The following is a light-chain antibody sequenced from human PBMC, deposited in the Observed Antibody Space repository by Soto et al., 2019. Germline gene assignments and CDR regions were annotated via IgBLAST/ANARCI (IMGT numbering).Light chain of an antibody. V-gene: IGKV3-20*01. CDR2: GAS. CDR1: QSISSSY. J-gene: IGKJ1*01. CDR3: QQYGSSSWT. Sequence: EIVLTQSPGTLSLSPGKRATLSCRASQSISSSYLAWYQQRPGQAPRLLIYGASSRVTDIPDRFSGSGSGTEFTLTISRLEPEDFAVYYCQQYGSSSWTFGQGTKVEIK.